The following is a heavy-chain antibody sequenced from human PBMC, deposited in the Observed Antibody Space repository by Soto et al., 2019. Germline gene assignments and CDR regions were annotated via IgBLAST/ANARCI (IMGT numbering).Heavy chain of an antibody. CDR2: IIPMFGTA. V-gene: IGHV1-69*12. J-gene: IGHJ4*02. Sequence: QVQLVQSGAEVKKPESSVKVSCKAPGGTFSTYAISWVRQAPVQVLEWMGGIIPMFGTANYAQRFQDRVTITADESTNTVYMELSSLRSEDTAVYFCASGIQLWLRRINNGYSGWGQGTLVTVSS. CDR3: ASGIQLWLRRINNGYSG. D-gene: IGHD5-18*01. CDR1: GGTFSTYA.